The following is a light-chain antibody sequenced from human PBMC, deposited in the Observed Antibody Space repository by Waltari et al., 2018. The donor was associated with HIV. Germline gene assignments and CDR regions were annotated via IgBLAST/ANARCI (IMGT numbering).Light chain of an antibody. CDR1: SSDVGGYNY. CDR3: SSYTSSSTLYV. Sequence: QSALTQPASVSGSPGHSITISCTGTSSDVGGYNYVSWYQQHPVKAPKLMIYEVSNRPPGVSNRFSGSKSGNTASLTISGLQAEDEADYYCSSYTSSSTLYVFGTGTKVTVL. V-gene: IGLV2-14*01. J-gene: IGLJ1*01. CDR2: EVS.